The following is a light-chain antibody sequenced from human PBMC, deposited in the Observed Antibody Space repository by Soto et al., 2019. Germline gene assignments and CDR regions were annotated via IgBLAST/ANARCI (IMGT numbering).Light chain of an antibody. CDR3: QQYHNWPIT. CDR1: QSVSSN. J-gene: IGKJ5*01. CDR2: DAS. Sequence: EIVMTQSPATLSVSPGERATFSCWASQSVSSNLAWYKQKPGQAPRLLIYDASTRATRIPARFSGSGSGTDFTLTISGLQSEDFAVYSCQQYHNWPITFGQGTRLEIK. V-gene: IGKV3D-15*01.